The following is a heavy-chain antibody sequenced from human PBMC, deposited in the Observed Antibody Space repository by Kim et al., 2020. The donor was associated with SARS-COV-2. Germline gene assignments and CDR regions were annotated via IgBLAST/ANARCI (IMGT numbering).Heavy chain of an antibody. V-gene: IGHV1-3*01. CDR3: AIRQGCSSTSRSSCVDY. CDR1: GYTFTSYA. J-gene: IGHJ4*02. Sequence: ASVKVSCKASGYTFTSYAMHWVRQAPGQRLEWMGWINAGNGNTKYSQKFQGRVTITRDTSASTAYMELSSLRSEDTAVYYCAIRQGCSSTSRSSCVDYWGQGTLVTVSS. CDR2: INAGNGNT. D-gene: IGHD2-2*01.